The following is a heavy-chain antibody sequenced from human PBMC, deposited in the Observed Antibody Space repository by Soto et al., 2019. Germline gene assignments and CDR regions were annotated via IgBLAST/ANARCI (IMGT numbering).Heavy chain of an antibody. J-gene: IGHJ5*02. CDR3: ARELGNWNDGNWFDP. CDR2: ISYDGSNK. V-gene: IGHV3-30-3*01. D-gene: IGHD1-1*01. Sequence: GSLRLSCAASGFTFSSYAMHWVRQAPGKGLEWVAVISYDGSNKYYADSVKGRFTISRDNSKNTLYLQMNSLRAEDTAVYYCARELGNWNDGNWFDPWGQGTLVTVSS. CDR1: GFTFSSYA.